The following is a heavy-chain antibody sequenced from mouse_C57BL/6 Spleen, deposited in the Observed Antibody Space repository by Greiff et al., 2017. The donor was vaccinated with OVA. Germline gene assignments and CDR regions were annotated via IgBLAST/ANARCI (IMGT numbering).Heavy chain of an antibody. CDR2: IYPGSGNT. V-gene: IGHV1-76*01. CDR1: GYTFTDYY. CDR3: ARMGGSSYSDY. Sequence: QVQLQQSGAELVRPGASVKLSCKASGYTFTDYYINWVKQRPGQGLEWIARIYPGSGNTYYNEKFKGKATLTAEKSSSTAYMQLSSLTSEDSAVYFCARMGGSSYSDYWGQGTTLTVSS. J-gene: IGHJ2*01. D-gene: IGHD1-1*01.